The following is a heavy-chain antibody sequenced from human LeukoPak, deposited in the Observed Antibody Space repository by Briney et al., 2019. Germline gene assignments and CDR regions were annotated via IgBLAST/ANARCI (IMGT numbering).Heavy chain of an antibody. D-gene: IGHD6-19*01. Sequence: GSLRLSCAASGFTFSSYAMHWVRQAPGKGLEWVAVISYDGSNKYYADSVKGRFTISRDNSKNTLYLQMNSLRAEDTAVYYCAREPTVAGTLDYWGQGTLVTVSS. J-gene: IGHJ4*02. V-gene: IGHV3-30-3*01. CDR1: GFTFSSYA. CDR3: AREPTVAGTLDY. CDR2: ISYDGSNK.